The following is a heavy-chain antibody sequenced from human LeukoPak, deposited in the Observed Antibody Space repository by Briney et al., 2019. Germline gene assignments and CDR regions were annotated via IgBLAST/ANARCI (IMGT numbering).Heavy chain of an antibody. CDR3: ARGMGYSSGWYFDY. CDR2: IIPIFGTA. D-gene: IGHD6-19*01. V-gene: IGHV1-69*13. CDR1: GGTFSSYA. J-gene: IGHJ4*02. Sequence: SVKVSCKASGGTFSSYAISWVRQAPGQGLEWMGGIIPIFGTANYAQKFQGRVTITADESTSTAYMELSSLRSEDTAVFYCARGMGYSSGWYFDYWGQGTLVTVSS.